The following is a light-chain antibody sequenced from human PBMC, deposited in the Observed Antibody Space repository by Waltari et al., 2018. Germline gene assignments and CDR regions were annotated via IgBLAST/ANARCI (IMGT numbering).Light chain of an antibody. Sequence: EVVMTQSPATLSVSPGERVTLSCRASQSVGYNLAWFQQQPGQAPRLLICCASTRATDIPYRFSGSGSGTAFTLTISSLQSEDVANYYCQQYNNWQITFGQGTRLDLK. J-gene: IGKJ5*01. CDR1: QSVGYN. CDR3: QQYNNWQIT. CDR2: CAS. V-gene: IGKV3-15*01.